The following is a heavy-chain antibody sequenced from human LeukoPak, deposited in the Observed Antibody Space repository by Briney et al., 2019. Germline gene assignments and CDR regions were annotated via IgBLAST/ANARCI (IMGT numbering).Heavy chain of an antibody. V-gene: IGHV1-18*01. CDR2: ISAYNGNT. Sequence: ASVKVSCKASGYTFTSYGISWVRQAPGQGLEWMGWISAYNGNTNYAQKLQGRVTMTTDTSTSTAYMELRSLRSDDTAVYYCARGRTAAVMYYGMDVWGQGTTVTVSS. CDR3: ARGRTAAVMYYGMDV. CDR1: GYTFTSYG. J-gene: IGHJ6*02. D-gene: IGHD2-2*01.